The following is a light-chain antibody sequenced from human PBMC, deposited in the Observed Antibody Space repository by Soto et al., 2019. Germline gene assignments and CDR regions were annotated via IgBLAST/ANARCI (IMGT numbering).Light chain of an antibody. V-gene: IGLV1-40*01. Sequence: HSVRTQPRSVAGAPGQRVTISCTGSSSNIGAGYDVHWYQQLPGTAPKLLIYGNSNRPSGVPDRFSGSKSGTSASLAITGLQAEDEADYYCQSYDSSLSGRYVFGTGTKVTVL. J-gene: IGLJ1*01. CDR3: QSYDSSLSGRYV. CDR2: GNS. CDR1: SSNIGAGYD.